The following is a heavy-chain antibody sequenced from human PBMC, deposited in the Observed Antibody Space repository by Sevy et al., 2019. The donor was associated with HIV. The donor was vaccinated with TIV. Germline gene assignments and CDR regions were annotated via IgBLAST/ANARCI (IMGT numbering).Heavy chain of an antibody. CDR1: GYTFTSYG. Sequence: ASVKVSCKASGYTFTSYGISWVRQAPGQGLEWMGWISAYNGNTNYAQKLQGRVTMTTDTSTSTAYMELRSLRSDDTAVYYCGREGETYYDILTGYSPYNWFDPWGQGTLVTVSS. V-gene: IGHV1-18*01. D-gene: IGHD3-9*01. CDR2: ISAYNGNT. CDR3: GREGETYYDILTGYSPYNWFDP. J-gene: IGHJ5*02.